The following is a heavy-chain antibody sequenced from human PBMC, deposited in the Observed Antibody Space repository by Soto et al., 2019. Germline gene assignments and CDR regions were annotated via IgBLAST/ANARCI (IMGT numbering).Heavy chain of an antibody. D-gene: IGHD2-2*02. CDR1: GYTFTDYY. CDR2: ISPNSGAT. Sequence: ASVKVSCKASGYTFTDYYIYWLRQAPGHGLEWMGWISPNSGATNYAHNFQGRVTMTRDTSIRAAYMELSRLSSDDTAVYYCAKDQGGYMVSGMDVWGQGTTVTVSS. CDR3: AKDQGGYMVSGMDV. J-gene: IGHJ6*02. V-gene: IGHV1-2*02.